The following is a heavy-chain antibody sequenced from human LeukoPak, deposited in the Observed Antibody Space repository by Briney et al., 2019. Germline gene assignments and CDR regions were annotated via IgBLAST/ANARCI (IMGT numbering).Heavy chain of an antibody. CDR1: GYTFTSYG. D-gene: IGHD3-22*01. Sequence: ASVKVPCKASGYTFTSYGISWVRQAPGQGLEWMGWISAYNGNTNYAQKLQGRVTMTTDTSTSTAYMELRSLRSDDTAVYYCARDGRYYDSSGTFDYWGQGTLVTVSS. CDR3: ARDGRYYDSSGTFDY. V-gene: IGHV1-18*01. CDR2: ISAYNGNT. J-gene: IGHJ4*02.